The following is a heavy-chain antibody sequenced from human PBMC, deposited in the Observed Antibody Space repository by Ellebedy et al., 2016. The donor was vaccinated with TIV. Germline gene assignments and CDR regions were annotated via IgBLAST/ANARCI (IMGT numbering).Heavy chain of an antibody. CDR2: FSVSGVST. CDR1: GFTFSSYA. V-gene: IGHV3-23*01. D-gene: IGHD3-10*01. J-gene: IGHJ4*02. Sequence: GGSLRLXXAASGFTFSSYAMSWVRQAPGKGLEWVSAFSVSGVSTYYADSVKGRFTISRDNSKNTLYLEMNSLRAEDTAVYYCAKDRFGELYRIGDYWGQGTLVTVSS. CDR3: AKDRFGELYRIGDY.